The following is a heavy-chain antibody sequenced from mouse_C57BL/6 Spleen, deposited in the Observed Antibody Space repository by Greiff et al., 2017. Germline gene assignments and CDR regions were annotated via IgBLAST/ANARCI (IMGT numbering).Heavy chain of an antibody. Sequence: EVQLQQSGAELVRPGASVKLSCTASGFNIKDDYMHWVKQRPEQGLEWIGWIDPENGDTEYASKFQGKATITADTSSNTAYLQLSSLTSEDTAVYYCTLLYDGYYPSYFDYWGQGTTLTVAS. D-gene: IGHD2-3*01. V-gene: IGHV14-4*01. CDR2: IDPENGDT. CDR1: GFNIKDDY. J-gene: IGHJ2*01. CDR3: TLLYDGYYPSYFDY.